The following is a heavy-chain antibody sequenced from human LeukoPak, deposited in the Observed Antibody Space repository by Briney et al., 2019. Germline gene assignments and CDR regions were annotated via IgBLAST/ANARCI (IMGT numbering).Heavy chain of an antibody. CDR2: IYTSGST. Sequence: PSETLSLTCTVSGGSVSSCYWSWIRQPAGKGLEWIGRIYTSGSTNYNPSLKTRVTMSVDTSKNQFSLKLSSVTAADTAVYYCARSAAAGTVGYYYYYMDVWGKGTTVTVSS. D-gene: IGHD6-13*01. J-gene: IGHJ6*03. CDR1: GGSVSSCY. V-gene: IGHV4-4*07. CDR3: ARSAAAGTVGYYYYYMDV.